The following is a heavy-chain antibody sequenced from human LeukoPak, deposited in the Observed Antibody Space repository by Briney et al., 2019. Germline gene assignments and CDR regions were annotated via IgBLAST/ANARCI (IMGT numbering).Heavy chain of an antibody. CDR1: GGSISSSSYY. Sequence: SETLSLTCTVSGGSISSSSYYWGWIRQPPGKGLEWIGSIYYSGSTYYNPSLKGRVTISVDTSKNQFSLKLSSVTAADTAVYCCAGLYCSSTSCPRGAFDIWGQGTMVTVSS. CDR2: IYYSGST. D-gene: IGHD2-2*01. V-gene: IGHV4-39*01. J-gene: IGHJ3*02. CDR3: AGLYCSSTSCPRGAFDI.